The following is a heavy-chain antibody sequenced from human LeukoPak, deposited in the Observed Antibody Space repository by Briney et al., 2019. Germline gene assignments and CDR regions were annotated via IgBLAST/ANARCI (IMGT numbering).Heavy chain of an antibody. J-gene: IGHJ4*02. CDR1: GFTFSSYW. Sequence: GGSLRLSCAASGFTFSSYWMHWVRQAPGKGLVWVSRINSDGSTTNYADSVKGRFTISRDNAKNSLYLQMNSLRAEDTAVYYCARDVGPDFGVVDYWGQGTLVTVSS. CDR3: ARDVGPDFGVVDY. D-gene: IGHD3-3*01. V-gene: IGHV3-74*01. CDR2: INSDGSTT.